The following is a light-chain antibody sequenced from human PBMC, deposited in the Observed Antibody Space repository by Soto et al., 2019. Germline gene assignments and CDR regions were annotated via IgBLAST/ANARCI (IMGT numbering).Light chain of an antibody. V-gene: IGKV3-20*01. CDR1: QTIDNNH. CDR3: HQYLCSPPFT. J-gene: IGKJ3*01. CDR2: GAS. Sequence: EIVLTQSPGTLSLSPGERATLSCRASQTIDNNHLAWYQQKPGQAPRLLFYGASTRATGIPDRFSGSGSGTDFTLTIIILEPHDFPLYYCHQYLCSPPFTFGPGTKVDIK.